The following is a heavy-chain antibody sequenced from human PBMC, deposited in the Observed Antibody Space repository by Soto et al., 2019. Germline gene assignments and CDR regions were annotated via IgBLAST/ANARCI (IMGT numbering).Heavy chain of an antibody. CDR1: GYTSINYD. J-gene: IGHJ4*01. V-gene: IGHV1-8*01. CDR2: MNPDSGNT. CDR3: ARGRKSFYFDS. Sequence: ASVKVSCKTSGYTSINYDINWVRQAPGQGLEWMGWMNPDSGNTVYAENFQGRVTMTGNSSISTAYMDLGSLRSLDTAVYYCARGRKSFYFDSWG.